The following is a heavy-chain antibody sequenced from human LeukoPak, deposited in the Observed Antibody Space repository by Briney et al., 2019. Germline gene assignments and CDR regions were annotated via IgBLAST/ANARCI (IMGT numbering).Heavy chain of an antibody. Sequence: HPGGSLRLSCAASGFTFSSYWMHWVRQAPGKGLVWVSRIKSDGSSIMYADSVKGRFTISRDNAKSTLYLQMNSLRAEDTAVYYCARDLDFGGYSNFDYWGQGTLVTVSS. CDR2: IKSDGSSI. J-gene: IGHJ4*02. CDR1: GFTFSSYW. D-gene: IGHD4-23*01. CDR3: ARDLDFGGYSNFDY. V-gene: IGHV3-74*03.